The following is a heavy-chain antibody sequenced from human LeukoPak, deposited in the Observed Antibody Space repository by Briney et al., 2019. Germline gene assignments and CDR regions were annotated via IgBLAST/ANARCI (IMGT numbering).Heavy chain of an antibody. Sequence: SETLSLTCTVSGGSISSYYWSWIRQPPGKGLEWIGYIYYSGSTNYNPSLKSRVTISVDTSKNQFSLKLSSVTAADTAVYYCVRVRSSGSGRYYYYMDVWGKGTMVTISS. V-gene: IGHV4-59*01. CDR1: GGSISSYY. CDR2: IYYSGST. J-gene: IGHJ6*03. CDR3: VRVRSSGSGRYYYYMDV. D-gene: IGHD3-22*01.